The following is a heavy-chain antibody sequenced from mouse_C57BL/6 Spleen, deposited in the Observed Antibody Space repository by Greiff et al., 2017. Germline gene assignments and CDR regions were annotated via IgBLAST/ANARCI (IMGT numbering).Heavy chain of an antibody. D-gene: IGHD2-1*01. CDR1: GYTFTSYD. V-gene: IGHV1-85*01. CDR2: IYPRDGST. J-gene: IGHJ2*01. CDR3: ARGRTIYYGNYDYFDS. Sequence: VQLQQSGPELVKPGASVKLSCKASGYTFTSYDINWVKQRPGQGLEWIGWIYPRDGSTKYNEKFKGKATLTVDTSSSTAYMELHSLTSEDSAVYFCARGRTIYYGNYDYFDSWGQDATRTVSS.